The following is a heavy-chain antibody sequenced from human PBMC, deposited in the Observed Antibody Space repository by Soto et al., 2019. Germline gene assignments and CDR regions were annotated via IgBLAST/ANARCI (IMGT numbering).Heavy chain of an antibody. CDR3: ARNYDARYFHNYAMDV. CDR1: GYTFRSYA. D-gene: IGHD5-12*01. V-gene: IGHV1-3*01. J-gene: IGHJ6*02. Sequence: ASVKVSCKASGYTFRSYAIHWVRQAPGQSLEWMGWISAGNGNTKYSEKFQGRVTLTRDTAARIAYMELNSLRSEDTAVYFCARNYDARYFHNYAMDVWGQGTTVTVSS. CDR2: ISAGNGNT.